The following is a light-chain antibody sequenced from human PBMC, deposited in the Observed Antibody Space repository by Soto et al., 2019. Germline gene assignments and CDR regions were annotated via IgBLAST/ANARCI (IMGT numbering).Light chain of an antibody. V-gene: IGKV3D-15*02. J-gene: IGKJ2*01. CDR1: PSVTNF. CDR3: HQYDNAPQT. Sequence: PGERATLSCRASPSVTNFLAWYQQKPGQAPRLLIYGAFNRATGIPTRFSGSGSGTDFTLTISSLEPEDSAVYYCHQYDNAPQTYGQGTKVEIK. CDR2: GAF.